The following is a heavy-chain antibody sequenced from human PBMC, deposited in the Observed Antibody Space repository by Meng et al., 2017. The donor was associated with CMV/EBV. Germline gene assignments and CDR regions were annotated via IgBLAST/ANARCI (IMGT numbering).Heavy chain of an antibody. CDR3: AREAGYSSSWYDGGGDYYYYYGMDV. Sequence: GGSLRLSCAASGFTFSSYWMSWVRQAPGKGLEWVSSISSSSSYIYYADSVKGRFTISRDNAKNSLYLQMNSLRAEDTAVYYCAREAGYSSSWYDGGGDYYYYYGMDVWGQGTTVTVSS. CDR2: ISSSSSYI. V-gene: IGHV3-21*01. J-gene: IGHJ6*02. D-gene: IGHD6-13*01. CDR1: GFTFSSYW.